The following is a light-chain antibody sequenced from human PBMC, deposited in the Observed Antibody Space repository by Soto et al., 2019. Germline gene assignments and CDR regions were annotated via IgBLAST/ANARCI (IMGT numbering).Light chain of an antibody. CDR1: QGISNF. CDR2: SAS. CDR3: QKYNSAPYT. J-gene: IGKJ2*01. Sequence: DIQMTQSPSSLSASVGDRVTITCRASQGISNFLAWYQQKPGKVPKLLIYSASTLQSEVPSRFGGSGSGTDFTLTISSLQPEDVATYFCQKYNSAPYTFCQGTRLEIK. V-gene: IGKV1-27*01.